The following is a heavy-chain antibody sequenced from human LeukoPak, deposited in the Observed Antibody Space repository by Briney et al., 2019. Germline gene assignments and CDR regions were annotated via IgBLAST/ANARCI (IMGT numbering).Heavy chain of an antibody. D-gene: IGHD3-22*01. V-gene: IGHV1-2*02. J-gene: IGHJ4*02. CDR2: INPNSGGT. CDR1: GYTFTGYY. CDR3: AATQSTMIGVAALGY. Sequence: ASVKVSCKASGYTFTGYYMHWVRQAPGQGLEWMGWINPNSGGTNYAQKFQGRVTMTRDTSISTAYMELSRLRSDDTAVYYCAATQSTMIGVAALGYWGQGTLVTVSS.